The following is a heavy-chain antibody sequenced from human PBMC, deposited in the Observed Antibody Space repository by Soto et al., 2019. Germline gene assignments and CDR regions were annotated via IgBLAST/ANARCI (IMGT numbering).Heavy chain of an antibody. CDR2: ISYDGSNK. V-gene: IGHV3-30-3*01. J-gene: IGHJ4*02. CDR3: ARERVPTSIAARPGAFDY. Sequence: QVQLVESGGGVVQPGRSLRLSCAASGVTFSSYAMHWVRQAPGKGLEWVAVISYDGSNKYYADSVKGRFTISRDNSKNTLYLQMNSLRAEDTAVYYCARERVPTSIAARPGAFDYWGQGTLVTVSS. D-gene: IGHD6-6*01. CDR1: GVTFSSYA.